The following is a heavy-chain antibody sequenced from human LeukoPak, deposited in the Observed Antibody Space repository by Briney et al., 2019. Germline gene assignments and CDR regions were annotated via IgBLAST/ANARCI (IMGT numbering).Heavy chain of an antibody. Sequence: QAGGSLRLSCAVSGFTFSSYAMHWVRQAPGKGLEWVAVISYDGSNKYYADSVKGRFTISRDNTKNTLYLQMNSLRAEDTAVYYCARGGPNYGDYGGYWGQGTLVTVSS. CDR1: GFTFSSYA. CDR3: ARGGPNYGDYGGY. D-gene: IGHD4-17*01. J-gene: IGHJ4*02. V-gene: IGHV3-30*04. CDR2: ISYDGSNK.